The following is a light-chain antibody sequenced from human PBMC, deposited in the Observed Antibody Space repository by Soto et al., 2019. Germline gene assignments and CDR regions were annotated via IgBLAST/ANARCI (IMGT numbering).Light chain of an antibody. CDR2: CAS. CDR3: QQFHSYPIT. J-gene: IGKJ5*01. Sequence: DIQMTQSPSSLSASVGDTVTITLRASQGISTLLAWYQQKPGKAPQYLIYCASSLQSGVPSRFTGSGSGIDFTLTISSLQPEEFATYYGQQFHSYPITFGQGTRLDIK. V-gene: IGKV1D-16*01. CDR1: QGISTL.